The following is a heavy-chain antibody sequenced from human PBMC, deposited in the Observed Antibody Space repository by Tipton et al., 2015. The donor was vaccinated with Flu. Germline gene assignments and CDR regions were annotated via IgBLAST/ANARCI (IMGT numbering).Heavy chain of an antibody. Sequence: QVQLVQSGAEVMKPGASVKVSCKTSGYSFTNYGISWVRQAPGQGLEWLGWISPYDGNTNYAQNLLGRVTMATDTSTSTAYMELKSLISDDTAVYFCARGWLEDAFDIWGQGTMVTVSS. J-gene: IGHJ3*02. CDR1: GYSFTNYG. V-gene: IGHV1-18*04. D-gene: IGHD3-22*01. CDR3: ARGWLEDAFDI. CDR2: ISPYDGNT.